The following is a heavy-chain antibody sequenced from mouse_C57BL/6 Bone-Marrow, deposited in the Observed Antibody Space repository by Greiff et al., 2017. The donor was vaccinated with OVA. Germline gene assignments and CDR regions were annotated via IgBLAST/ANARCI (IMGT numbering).Heavy chain of an antibody. D-gene: IGHD2-1*01. V-gene: IGHV1-72*01. CDR1: GYTFTSYW. J-gene: IGHJ4*01. CDR3: ACNYVPYYYAMDY. CDR2: IDPNSGGT. Sequence: QVQLKQPGAELVKPGASVKLSCKASGYTFTSYWMHWVKQRPGRGLEWIGRIDPNSGGTKYNEKFKSKATLTVDKPSSTAYMQLSSLTSEDSAVYYCACNYVPYYYAMDYWGQGTSVTVSS.